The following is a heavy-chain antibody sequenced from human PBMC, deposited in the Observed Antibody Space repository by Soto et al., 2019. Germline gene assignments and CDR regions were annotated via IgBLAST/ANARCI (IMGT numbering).Heavy chain of an antibody. CDR3: ERGGIVVGPGGIDP. CDR1: GGSISSYY. Sequence: SETLSLTCTVSGGSISSYYWSWIRQPPGKGLEWIGYIYYSGSTNYNPSLKSRVTISVDTSKNQFSLKLSSVTAADTAVYYCERGGIVVGPGGIDPWGQGTLVTVSS. J-gene: IGHJ5*02. V-gene: IGHV4-59*01. D-gene: IGHD2-15*01. CDR2: IYYSGST.